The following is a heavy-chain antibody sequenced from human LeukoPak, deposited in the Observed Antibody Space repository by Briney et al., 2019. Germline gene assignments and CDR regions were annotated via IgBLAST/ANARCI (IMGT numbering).Heavy chain of an antibody. CDR2: ISSIISYI. V-gene: IGHV3-21*01. D-gene: IGHD3-16*01. CDR3: ARDLLSSLGWFDP. J-gene: IGHJ5*02. CDR1: GFTFSSYS. Sequence: PARSLRPSCAASGFTFSSYSMNWVRQPPGKWLEWVSSISSIISYIYYADSVKGRFTISRDNAKNSLYLQMNSLRAEDTAVYYCARDLLSSLGWFDPWGQGTLVTVSS.